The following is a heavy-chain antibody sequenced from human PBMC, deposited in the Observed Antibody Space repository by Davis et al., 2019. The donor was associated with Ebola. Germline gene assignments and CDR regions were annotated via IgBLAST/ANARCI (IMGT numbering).Heavy chain of an antibody. CDR1: GFTFSGSA. CDR2: IRSKANSYAT. Sequence: PGGSLRLSCAASGFTFSGSAMHWVRQVSGKGLEWVGRIRSKANSYATAYAASVKGRFTISRDDSKNTAYLQMNSLKTEDTAVYYCTLTTVTTDVWGQGTTVTVSS. D-gene: IGHD4-17*01. V-gene: IGHV3-73*01. CDR3: TLTTVTTDV. J-gene: IGHJ6*02.